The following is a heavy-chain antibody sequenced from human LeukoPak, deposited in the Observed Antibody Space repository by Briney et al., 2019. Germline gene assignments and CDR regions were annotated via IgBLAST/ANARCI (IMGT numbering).Heavy chain of an antibody. CDR1: GFTFKNYA. V-gene: IGHV3-21*01. CDR2: ISGDSTDI. CDR3: ARRGYSDSSGYDY. J-gene: IGHJ4*02. Sequence: GGPLRLSCATSGFTFKNYAMNWVRQAPGKGLEWVSSISGDSTDIYYADSVMGRSTISRDNAKNSLYLQINSLRAEDTAIYYCARRGYSDSSGYDYWGQGTLVTVSS. D-gene: IGHD3-22*01.